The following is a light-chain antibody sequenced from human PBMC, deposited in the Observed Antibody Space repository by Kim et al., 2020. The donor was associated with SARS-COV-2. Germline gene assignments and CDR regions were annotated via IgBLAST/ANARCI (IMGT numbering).Light chain of an antibody. J-gene: IGLJ2*01. CDR3: QSYDSSLTSVV. CDR2: VNT. CDR1: SSNIGAGYD. V-gene: IGLV1-40*01. Sequence: QSVLTQPPSVSGAPGQRVTISCTGSSSNIGAGYDVPWYQQLPGTAPKLLIYVNTKRPSGVPDRISGSKSGTSASLAITGLQAEDEADYYCQSYDSSLTSVVFGGGTQLTVL.